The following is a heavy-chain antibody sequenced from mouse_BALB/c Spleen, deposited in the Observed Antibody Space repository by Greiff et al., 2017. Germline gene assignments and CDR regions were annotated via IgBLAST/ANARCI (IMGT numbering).Heavy chain of an antibody. J-gene: IGHJ3*01. CDR3: ARPNDGYYVAY. Sequence: EVHLLESGGGLVKPGGSLKLSCAASGFAFSSYDMSWVRQTPEKRLEWVAYISSGGGSTYYPDTVKGRFTISRDNAKNTLYLQMSSLKSEDTAMYYCARPNDGYYVAYWGQGTLVTVSA. CDR1: GFAFSSYD. D-gene: IGHD2-3*01. V-gene: IGHV5-12-1*01. CDR2: ISSGGGST.